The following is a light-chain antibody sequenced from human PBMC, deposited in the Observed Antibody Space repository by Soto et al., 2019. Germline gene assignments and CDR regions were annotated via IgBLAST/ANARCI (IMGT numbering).Light chain of an antibody. V-gene: IGLV1-47*01. CDR1: NSNIGNNN. Sequence: QSVLTQPPSASGTAGQRVTISCSGSNSNIGNNNVYWYQQLPGTAPKLLIYRTNQRPSGVPDRFSGSKSGTSASLAISGLRSEDESDYYCAAWDDSLSGWVFCGGTKLTVL. CDR2: RTN. CDR3: AAWDDSLSGWV. J-gene: IGLJ3*02.